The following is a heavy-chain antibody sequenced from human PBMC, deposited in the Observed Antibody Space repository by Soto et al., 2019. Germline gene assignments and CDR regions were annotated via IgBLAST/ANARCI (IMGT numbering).Heavy chain of an antibody. CDR3: AVKQGTVVAYYFDY. V-gene: IGHV1-69*13. D-gene: IGHD3-16*01. CDR1: GGSFSSDV. CDR2: IIPIFGTA. Sequence: SVKVSCKASGGSFSSDVISWVRQAPGQGPEWMGGIIPIFGTANYAQKFQGRVTITADESTSTVYMELNSLRSEDTALYYCAVKQGTVVAYYFDYWGQGTLVTVSS. J-gene: IGHJ4*02.